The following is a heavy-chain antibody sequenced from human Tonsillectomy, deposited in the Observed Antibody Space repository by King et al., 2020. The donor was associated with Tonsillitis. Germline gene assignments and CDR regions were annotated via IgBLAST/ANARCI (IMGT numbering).Heavy chain of an antibody. CDR3: AHRPGYCRGGSCSFFHY. Sequence: TLKESGPTLVKPTQTLTLTCTFSGFSLSTREVGVGWVRQPPGKALEWLALIYWNDDKHYSPSLKSRLIITKDTSKNQVVLSMTYLDPVDTATYYCAHRPGYCRGGSCSFFHYWGQGTLVTVSS. CDR2: IYWNDDK. CDR1: GFSLSTREVG. V-gene: IGHV2-5*01. D-gene: IGHD2-15*01. J-gene: IGHJ4*02.